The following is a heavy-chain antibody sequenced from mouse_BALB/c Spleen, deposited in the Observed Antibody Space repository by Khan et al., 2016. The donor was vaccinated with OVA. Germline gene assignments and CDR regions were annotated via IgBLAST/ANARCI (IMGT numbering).Heavy chain of an antibody. V-gene: IGHV3-1*02. D-gene: IGHD1-1*02. CDR3: ASDGSYMDY. CDR1: GYSITSGYS. CDR2: IYFSGSI. Sequence: EVQLQESGPDLVKPSQSLSLTCTVTGYSITSGYSWHWIRQFPGNKLEWMAYIYFSGSITYNPSLKSRVSITPDTSTNQSFLQLNSVTTEDTAAYSCASDGSYMDYWGQGTSLTVSS. J-gene: IGHJ4*01.